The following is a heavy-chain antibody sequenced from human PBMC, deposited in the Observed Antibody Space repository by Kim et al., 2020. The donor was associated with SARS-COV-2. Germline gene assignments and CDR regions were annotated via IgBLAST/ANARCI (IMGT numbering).Heavy chain of an antibody. V-gene: IGHV4-34*01. CDR1: GGSFSGYY. CDR2: INHSGST. CDR3: ARGPSHYDILTGYQFFDY. J-gene: IGHJ4*02. D-gene: IGHD3-9*01. Sequence: SETLSLTCAVYGGSFSGYYWSWIRQPPGKGLEWIGEINHSGSTNYNPSLKSRVTISVDTSKNQFSLKLSSVTAADTAVYYCARGPSHYDILTGYQFFDYWGQGTLVTVSS.